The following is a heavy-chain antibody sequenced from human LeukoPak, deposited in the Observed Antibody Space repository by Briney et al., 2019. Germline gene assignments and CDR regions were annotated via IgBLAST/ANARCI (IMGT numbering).Heavy chain of an antibody. V-gene: IGHV1-24*01. J-gene: IGHJ3*02. CDR1: GYTLTELS. D-gene: IGHD7-27*01. CDR2: FDPEDGET. Sequence: ASVKVSCKVSGYTLTELSMHWVRQAPGKGLEWMGGFDPEDGETIYAQKFQGRVTMTEDTSTDTAYMELSSLRSEDTAVYYCARVNSWGLSKDDAFDIWGQGTMVTVSS. CDR3: ARVNSWGLSKDDAFDI.